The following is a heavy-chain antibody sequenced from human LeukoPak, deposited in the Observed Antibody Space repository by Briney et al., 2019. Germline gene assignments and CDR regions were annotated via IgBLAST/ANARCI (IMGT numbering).Heavy chain of an antibody. D-gene: IGHD3-10*01. Sequence: SETLSLTCTVSGGSLSSGGYYWRWIRQHPGKGLEWIGYIYYSGSTYYNPSLKSRVTISVDTSKNQFSLKLSSVTAADTAVYYCASGRDYFDYWGQGTLVTVSS. CDR3: ASGRDYFDY. V-gene: IGHV4-31*03. CDR2: IYYSGST. CDR1: GGSLSSGGYY. J-gene: IGHJ4*02.